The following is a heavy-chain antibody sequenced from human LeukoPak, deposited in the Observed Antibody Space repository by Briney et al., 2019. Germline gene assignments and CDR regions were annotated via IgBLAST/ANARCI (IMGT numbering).Heavy chain of an antibody. D-gene: IGHD5-18*01. CDR2: FSGSGVST. CDR3: AKDSTAMALLYYYYMDV. V-gene: IGHV3-23*01. CDR1: GFTLRNYA. J-gene: IGHJ6*03. Sequence: GGSLRLSCAASGFTLRNYAMSWVRQAPGKVLEWVSAFSGSGVSTHYADSVKGRFTISRDNSKNTLYLQMNSLRAEDTAVYYCAKDSTAMALLYYYYMDVWGKGTTVTVSS.